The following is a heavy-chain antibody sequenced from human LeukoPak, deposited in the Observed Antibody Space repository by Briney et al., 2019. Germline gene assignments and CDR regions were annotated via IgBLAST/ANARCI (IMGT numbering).Heavy chain of an antibody. Sequence: ASVKVSCKASGYTFTSYDINWVRQATGQGLEWMGIINPSGGSTIYAQKFQGRVTMTRDTSTSTVYMELSSLRSEDTAVYYCARYQSLEMATGWRYFDYWGQGTLVTVSS. CDR3: ARYQSLEMATGWRYFDY. CDR2: INPSGGST. V-gene: IGHV1-46*01. J-gene: IGHJ4*02. CDR1: GYTFTSYD. D-gene: IGHD5-24*01.